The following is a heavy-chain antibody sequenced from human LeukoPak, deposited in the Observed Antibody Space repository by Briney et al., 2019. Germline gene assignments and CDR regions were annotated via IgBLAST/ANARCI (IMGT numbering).Heavy chain of an antibody. CDR3: ARDRTGYSGYEGDPFDV. CDR1: GGSISSHY. CDR2: IYVSGST. D-gene: IGHD5-12*01. Sequence: PSETLSLTCTVSGGSISSHYWSWIRQPAGKGLEWIGRIYVSGSTNYNPSLKSRVTMSIDMSKTQFSLNLTSVTAADTAVYYCARDRTGYSGYEGDPFDVWGQGTSVTVSP. V-gene: IGHV4-4*07. J-gene: IGHJ3*01.